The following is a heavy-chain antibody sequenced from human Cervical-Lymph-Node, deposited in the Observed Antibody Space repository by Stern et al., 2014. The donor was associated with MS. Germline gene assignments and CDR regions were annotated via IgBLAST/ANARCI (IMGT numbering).Heavy chain of an antibody. CDR2: ITPSSGDT. D-gene: IGHD3-10*01. Sequence: MQLVESGAEVKKPGASVKVSCKTSGYTFTDHHLHWVRQAPGQGLEWMGWITPSSGDTNYAQKFQGRVTVTRDTSISTVYMELSSLKSDDTAVYFCARGTLADPWGQGTLVTVSS. V-gene: IGHV1-2*02. CDR3: ARGTLADP. CDR1: GYTFTDHH. J-gene: IGHJ5*02.